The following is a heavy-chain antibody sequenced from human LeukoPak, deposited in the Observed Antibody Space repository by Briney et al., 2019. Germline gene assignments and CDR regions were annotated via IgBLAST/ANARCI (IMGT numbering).Heavy chain of an antibody. CDR1: GYTFTRYW. D-gene: IGHD5-24*01. Sequence: GESLKISCKGSGYTFTRYWIGWVRQMPGKGLEWMGSVYPGDSDTRYSPSLQGQVTISADKSISTAYLQISSLKAEDTAVYYCARVNKVMATEDYFYMGVWGKGTAVTVSS. CDR3: ARVNKVMATEDYFYMGV. J-gene: IGHJ6*03. V-gene: IGHV5-51*01. CDR2: VYPGDSDT.